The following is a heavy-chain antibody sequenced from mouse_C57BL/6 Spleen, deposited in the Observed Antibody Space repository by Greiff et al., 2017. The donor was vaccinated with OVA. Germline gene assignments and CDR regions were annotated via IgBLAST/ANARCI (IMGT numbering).Heavy chain of an antibody. CDR1: GYAFSSSW. Sequence: VQLQQSGPELVKPGASVKISCKASGYAFSSSWMNWVKQRPGKGLEWIGRIYPGDGDTNYNGKFKGKATLTADKSSSTAYRQLNSLRSEDSAVYFCARPYYYDRYYFDYRGQGTTPPVSS. CDR2: IYPGDGDT. D-gene: IGHD2-4*01. V-gene: IGHV1-82*01. CDR3: ARPYYYDRYYFDY. J-gene: IGHJ2*01.